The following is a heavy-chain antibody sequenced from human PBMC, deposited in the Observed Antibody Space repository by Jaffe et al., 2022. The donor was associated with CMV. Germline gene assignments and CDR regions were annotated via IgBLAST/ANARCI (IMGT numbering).Heavy chain of an antibody. CDR3: ARGGTEEFGDLPY. J-gene: IGHJ4*02. D-gene: IGHD3-10*01. Sequence: EVQLVESGGGLVQPGGSLRLSCAASGFKFSSYNVTWVRQAPGKGLEWISYIRGRSGTIFYADSVKGRFTISRDNAKNSLYLEMNSLRDEDTAVYYCARGGTEEFGDLPYWGQGTLVTVSS. CDR1: GFKFSSYN. CDR2: IRGRSGTI. V-gene: IGHV3-48*02.